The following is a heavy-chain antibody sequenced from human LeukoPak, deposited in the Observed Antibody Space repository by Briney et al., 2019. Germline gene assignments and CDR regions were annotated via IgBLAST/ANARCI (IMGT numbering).Heavy chain of an antibody. CDR3: AKDRGAGYYDSSGYYLGAFDI. V-gene: IGHV3-7*03. CDR1: GFTFSSYW. Sequence: GGSLRLSCAASGFTFSSYWMSWVRQAPGKGLEWVANIKQDGSEKYYVDSVKGRFTISRDNAKNSLYLQMNSLRAEDTAVYYCAKDRGAGYYDSSGYYLGAFDIWGQGTMVTVSS. CDR2: IKQDGSEK. J-gene: IGHJ3*02. D-gene: IGHD3-22*01.